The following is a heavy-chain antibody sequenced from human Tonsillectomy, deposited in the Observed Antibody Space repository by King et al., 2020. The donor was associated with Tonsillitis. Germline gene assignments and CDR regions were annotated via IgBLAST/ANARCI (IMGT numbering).Heavy chain of an antibody. CDR1: GFTFSSYW. V-gene: IGHV3-74*01. Sequence: VQLVESGGGLVQPGGSLRLACAASGFTFSSYWMHWVRQAPGKGLVWVSCINSDGSSTSYADSVKGRFTISRDNAKNTLYLQMNSLRAEDTAVYYCARVPRSYSSGYSDAFVIWGQGTMFTVSS. J-gene: IGHJ3*02. CDR3: ARVPRSYSSGYSDAFVI. CDR2: INSDGSST. D-gene: IGHD3-22*01.